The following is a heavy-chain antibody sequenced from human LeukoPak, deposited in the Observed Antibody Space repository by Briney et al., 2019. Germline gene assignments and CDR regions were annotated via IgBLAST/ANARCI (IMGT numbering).Heavy chain of an antibody. V-gene: IGHV3-23*01. CDR1: GFTFRSYA. D-gene: IGHD3-22*01. CDR2: ISGSGGST. CDR3: AKFDYYDSSGYYNKVLDAFDI. J-gene: IGHJ3*02. Sequence: GGSLSLSCGASGFTFRSYAMSWVRQAPGKGLEWVSAISGSGGSTYYPDSVKGRFTISRDNSKNTLYLQMNSLRAEDTAVYYCAKFDYYDSSGYYNKVLDAFDIWGQGTMVTVSS.